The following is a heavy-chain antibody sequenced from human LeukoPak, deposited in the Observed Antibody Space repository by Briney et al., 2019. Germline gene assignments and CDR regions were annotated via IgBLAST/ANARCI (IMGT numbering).Heavy chain of an antibody. CDR2: IIPIFGTA. Sequence: ASVKVSCKASGGTFSSYAISWVRQAPGQGLEWMGGIIPIFGTANCAQKFQGRVTITADESTSTAYMELSSLRSEDTAVYYCANSRGEYCSSTSCYSAFDIWGQGTMVTVSS. D-gene: IGHD2-2*02. V-gene: IGHV1-69*13. CDR3: ANSRGEYCSSTSCYSAFDI. J-gene: IGHJ3*02. CDR1: GGTFSSYA.